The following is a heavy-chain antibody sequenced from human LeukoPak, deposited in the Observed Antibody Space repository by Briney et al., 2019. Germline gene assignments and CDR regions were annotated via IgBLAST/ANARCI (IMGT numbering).Heavy chain of an antibody. CDR2: IYHSGTT. CDR3: ARDIGSSTPSGV. D-gene: IGHD6-13*01. CDR1: GGSVSSNNW. V-gene: IGHV4-4*02. J-gene: IGHJ6*04. Sequence: PSETLSLTCAVSGGSVSSNNWLNWVRQPPGKGLEWIGEIYHSGTTNYNPSLKSRVTTAVDKSKNQFSLKLNSVTAADTAVYYCARDIGSSTPSGVWGKGTTVTVSS.